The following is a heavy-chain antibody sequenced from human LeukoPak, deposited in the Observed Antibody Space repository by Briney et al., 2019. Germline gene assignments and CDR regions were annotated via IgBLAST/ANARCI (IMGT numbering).Heavy chain of an antibody. J-gene: IGHJ4*02. Sequence: PSETLPLTCAVYGGSFSGYYWSWIRQPPGKGLEWIGEINHSGSTNYNPSLKSRVTISVDTSKNQFSLTLSSVTAADTAVYYCARGRSVRFLEWFSSDYWGQGTLVTVSS. V-gene: IGHV4-34*01. CDR3: ARGRSVRFLEWFSSDY. CDR2: INHSGST. D-gene: IGHD3-3*01. CDR1: GGSFSGYY.